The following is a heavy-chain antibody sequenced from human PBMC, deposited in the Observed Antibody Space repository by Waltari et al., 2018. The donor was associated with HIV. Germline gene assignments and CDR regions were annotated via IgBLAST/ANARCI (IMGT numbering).Heavy chain of an antibody. Sequence: QVQLVQSGAEVKKPGSSVKVSCKASGGTFSSYAISWVRQAPGQGLEWMGGIIPIFGTANYAQKFQGRVTITADESTSTAYMDLSSLRSEDTAVYYCARGGSSGWYEGYYYYGMDVWGQGTTVTVSS. D-gene: IGHD6-19*01. CDR2: IIPIFGTA. V-gene: IGHV1-69*01. CDR3: ARGGSSGWYEGYYYYGMDV. J-gene: IGHJ6*02. CDR1: GGTFSSYA.